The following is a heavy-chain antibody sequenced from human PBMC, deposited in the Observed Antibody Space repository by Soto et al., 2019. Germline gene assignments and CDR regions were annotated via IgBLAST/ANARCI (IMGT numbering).Heavy chain of an antibody. CDR3: AKSPSIVGATPYYCYYGMDV. Sequence: SQTLSLTCAISGDSVSSNSAAWNWIRQSPSRGLEWLGRTYYRSKWYNDYAVSVKSRITINQDTSKNQFSLQLNSVTPEDTAVYYCAKSPSIVGATPYYCYYGMDVWGQGTTVTVSS. D-gene: IGHD1-26*01. J-gene: IGHJ6*02. CDR1: GDSVSSNSAA. CDR2: TYYRSKWYN. V-gene: IGHV6-1*01.